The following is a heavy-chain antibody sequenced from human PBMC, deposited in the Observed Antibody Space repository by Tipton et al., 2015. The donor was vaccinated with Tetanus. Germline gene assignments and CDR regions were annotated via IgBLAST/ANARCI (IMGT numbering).Heavy chain of an antibody. CDR1: GDIFSSYG. Sequence: LRLSCAATGDIFSSYGIHWVRQAPGKGLEWQAETWYDGTDKYYADSVKGRFTISRDNSKNTLYLQMNSLRAEDTALYYCAREADCSGGSCFSGDFDTWGQGTQVTVSS. CDR3: AREADCSGGSCFSGDFDT. V-gene: IGHV3-33*01. CDR2: TWYDGTDK. D-gene: IGHD2-15*01. J-gene: IGHJ4*02.